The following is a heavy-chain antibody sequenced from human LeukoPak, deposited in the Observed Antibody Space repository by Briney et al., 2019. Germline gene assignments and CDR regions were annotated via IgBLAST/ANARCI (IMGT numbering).Heavy chain of an antibody. CDR1: GFTFSSYA. J-gene: IGHJ3*02. CDR3: AREVMAKRRAFDI. Sequence: GGSLILSCAASGFTFSSYAMSWVRQAPGKGLEWVSVIYSDDRTYYADSVKGRFTISRHTSKKTLFLQMNSLRAEDTAVYYCAREVMAKRRAFDIWGQGTVVTVSS. D-gene: IGHD5-24*01. CDR2: IYSDDRT. V-gene: IGHV3-53*04.